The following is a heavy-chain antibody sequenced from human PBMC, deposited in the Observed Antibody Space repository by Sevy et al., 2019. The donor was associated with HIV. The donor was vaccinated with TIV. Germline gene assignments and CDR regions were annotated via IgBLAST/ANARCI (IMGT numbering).Heavy chain of an antibody. J-gene: IGHJ4*02. D-gene: IGHD3-10*01. Sequence: GGYLRLSCAASGFTFSEYGMHWVRQAPGKGLEWVAVISHDGRNNKYNADSVKGRFTISRDNSKNTLYLHMNSLRAEHTAIYYCTRDRGEILSSAFNYWGQGTLVTVSS. V-gene: IGHV3-30*07. CDR2: ISHDGRNNK. CDR3: TRDRGEILSSAFNY. CDR1: GFTFSEYG.